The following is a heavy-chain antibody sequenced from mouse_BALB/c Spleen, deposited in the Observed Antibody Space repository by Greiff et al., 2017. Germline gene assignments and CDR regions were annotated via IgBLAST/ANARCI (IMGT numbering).Heavy chain of an antibody. CDR1: GYTFTSYY. Sequence: VQLQQSGAELVKPGASVKLSCKASGYTFTSYYMYWVKQRPGQGLEWIGEINPSNGGTNFNEKFKSKATLTVDKSSSTAYMQLSSLTSEDSAVYYCTRFYGNYYFDYWGQGTTLTVSS. V-gene: IGHV1S81*02. D-gene: IGHD2-1*01. CDR2: INPSNGGT. CDR3: TRFYGNYYFDY. J-gene: IGHJ2*01.